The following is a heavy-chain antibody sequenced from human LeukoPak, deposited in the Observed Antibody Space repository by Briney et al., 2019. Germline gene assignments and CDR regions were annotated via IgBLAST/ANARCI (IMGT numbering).Heavy chain of an antibody. J-gene: IGHJ4*02. V-gene: IGHV4-30-4*01. D-gene: IGHD3-10*01. CDR2: IYYSGST. CDR1: GGSISSGDYY. Sequence: SETLSLTCTVSGGSISSGDYYWSWIRQPPGKGLEWIGYIYYSGSTYYNPSLKSRVTISVDTSKNRFSLKLSSVTAADTAVYYCARTPRGVFDYWGQGTLVTVSS. CDR3: ARTPRGVFDY.